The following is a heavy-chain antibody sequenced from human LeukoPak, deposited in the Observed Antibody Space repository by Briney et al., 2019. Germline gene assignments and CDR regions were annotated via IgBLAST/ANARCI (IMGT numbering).Heavy chain of an antibody. CDR1: GFSFGSYS. Sequence: PGGSLRLSCAASGFSFGSYSMHWARQVPGKGLEWVAVIWYDGSNEDYADSVKGRFTISRDNAKNSLYLQMNSLRAEDTAVYYCARATIFGVVICWGQGTLVTVSS. CDR3: ARATIFGVVIC. CDR2: IWYDGSNE. V-gene: IGHV3-33*01. D-gene: IGHD3-3*01. J-gene: IGHJ4*02.